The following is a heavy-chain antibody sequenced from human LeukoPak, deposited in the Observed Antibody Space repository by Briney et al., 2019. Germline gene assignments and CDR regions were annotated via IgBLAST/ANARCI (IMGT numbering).Heavy chain of an antibody. V-gene: IGHV4-38-2*02. Sequence: PSETLSLTCTVSGSSIGSNYYWDWIRQPPGKGLEWIGSLYHSGNTYYNPSLKSRVTISLDTSKNQFSLKLSSVTAADTAVYYCARGRFDCWGQGTLVTVSS. CDR1: GSSIGSNYY. CDR2: LYHSGNT. J-gene: IGHJ4*02. CDR3: ARGRFDC.